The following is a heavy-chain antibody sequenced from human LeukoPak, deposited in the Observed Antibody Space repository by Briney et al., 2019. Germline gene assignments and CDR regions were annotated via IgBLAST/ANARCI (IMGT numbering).Heavy chain of an antibody. CDR2: TYYSGST. CDR3: ARPYYYDSRIDP. Sequence: SETLSLPFTVSGGSISSGDYYWGWIRPPPGEGLEGIGYTYYSGSTYYNPSLKSRATISVDTSKNQFSLKLTSVTAADTAVYYCARPYYYDSRIDPWGQGTLVTVSS. CDR1: GGSISSGDYY. D-gene: IGHD3-22*01. V-gene: IGHV4-30-4*01. J-gene: IGHJ5*02.